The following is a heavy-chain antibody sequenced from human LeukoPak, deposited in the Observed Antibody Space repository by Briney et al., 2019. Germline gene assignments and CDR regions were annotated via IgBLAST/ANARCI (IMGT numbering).Heavy chain of an antibody. Sequence: SETLSLTCAVYGGSFSGYYWSWIRQPPGKGLEWIGEINHSGSTNYNPSLKSRVTISVDTSKNQFSLKLSSVTAADTAVYYCARYGLSTMVRGTKGAYFDYWGQGTLVTVSS. CDR2: INHSGST. CDR1: GGSFSGYY. D-gene: IGHD3-10*01. J-gene: IGHJ4*02. V-gene: IGHV4-34*01. CDR3: ARYGLSTMVRGTKGAYFDY.